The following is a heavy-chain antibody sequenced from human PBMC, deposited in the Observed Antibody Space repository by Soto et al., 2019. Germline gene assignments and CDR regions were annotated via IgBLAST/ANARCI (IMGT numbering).Heavy chain of an antibody. CDR1: GFVFEVYW. CDR2: ISDDGART. CDR3: TRGPRPSSVGTGAV. D-gene: IGHD2-2*01. Sequence: GGSLRISCVASGFVFEVYWMHWVRQVPGKGLEWVSRISDDGARTDYADSVRGRFTISRDNANNALYLQMNALRGEDTAVYFCTRGPRPSSVGTGAVWGRGALVTVSS. V-gene: IGHV3-74*01. J-gene: IGHJ4*02.